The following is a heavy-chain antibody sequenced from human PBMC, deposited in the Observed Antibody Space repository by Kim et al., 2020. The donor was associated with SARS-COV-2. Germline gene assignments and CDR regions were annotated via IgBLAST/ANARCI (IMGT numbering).Heavy chain of an antibody. J-gene: IGHJ6*02. CDR1: GFTFSSYA. V-gene: IGHV3-30*04. CDR3: ARADLDYYGMDV. CDR2: ISYDGSNK. Sequence: GGSLRLSCAASGFTFSSYAMHWVRQAPGKGLEWVAVISYDGSNKYYADSVKGRFTISRDNSKNTLYLQMNSLRAEDTAVYYCARADLDYYGMDVWGQGTTVTVSS.